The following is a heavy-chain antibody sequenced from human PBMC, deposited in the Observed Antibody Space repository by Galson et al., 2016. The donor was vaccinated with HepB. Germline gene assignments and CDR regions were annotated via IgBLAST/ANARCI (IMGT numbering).Heavy chain of an antibody. CDR1: GFSLSTSAVG. D-gene: IGHD2-8*01. CDR3: AHLTLYPYNGDG. J-gene: IGHJ6*02. CDR2: IYWDDDK. Sequence: PALVKPTQTLTLTCTFSGFSLSTSAVGVGWIRQPPGKALEWLAVIYWDDDKRYSPSLSSRLTITKNTSKNQMVLTMTNMDPVDTATYYCAHLTLYPYNGDGWGQGTTVTVSS. V-gene: IGHV2-5*02.